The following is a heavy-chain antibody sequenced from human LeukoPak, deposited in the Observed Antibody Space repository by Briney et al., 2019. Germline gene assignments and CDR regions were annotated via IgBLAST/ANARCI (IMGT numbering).Heavy chain of an antibody. Sequence: ASVKVSCKASGYTFTSYGISWVRQAPGQGREWMGWINPNSGGTNYAQKFQGRVTMTRDTSISTAYMELSRLRSDDTAVYYCAPRDPGPWGQGTLVTVSS. J-gene: IGHJ5*02. D-gene: IGHD5-24*01. CDR2: INPNSGGT. CDR1: GYTFTSYG. V-gene: IGHV1-2*02. CDR3: APRDPGP.